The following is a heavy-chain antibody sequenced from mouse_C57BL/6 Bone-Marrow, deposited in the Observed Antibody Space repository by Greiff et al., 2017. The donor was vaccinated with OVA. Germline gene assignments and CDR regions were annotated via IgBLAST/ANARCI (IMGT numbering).Heavy chain of an antibody. CDR2: IDPSDSET. CDR1: GYTFTSYW. J-gene: IGHJ2*01. CDR3: ARITTVVDYDY. Sequence: QVQLQQPGAELVRPGSSVKLSCKASGYTFTSYWMHWVKQRPIQGLEWIGNIDPSDSETHYNQKFKDKATLTVDKSSSTAYMQLSSLTSEDSAVYYCARITTVVDYDYWGQGTTLTVSS. V-gene: IGHV1-52*01. D-gene: IGHD1-1*01.